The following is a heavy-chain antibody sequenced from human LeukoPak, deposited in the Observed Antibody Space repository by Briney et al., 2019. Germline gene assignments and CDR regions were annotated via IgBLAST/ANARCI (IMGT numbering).Heavy chain of an antibody. V-gene: IGHV1-69*13. CDR1: GGTFSSYA. CDR2: IIPIFGTA. D-gene: IGHD5-12*01. J-gene: IGHJ6*02. Sequence: ASVKVSCKASGGTFSSYAISWVRQATGQGLEWMGGIIPIFGTANYAQKFQGRVTITADESTSTAYMELSSLRSEDTAVYYCARDDIVATIIKYYYGMDVWGQGTTVTVSS. CDR3: ARDDIVATIIKYYYGMDV.